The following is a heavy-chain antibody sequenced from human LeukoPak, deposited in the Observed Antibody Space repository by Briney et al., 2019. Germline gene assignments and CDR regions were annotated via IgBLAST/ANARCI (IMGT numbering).Heavy chain of an antibody. CDR2: INHSGST. CDR3: ARGGLWFGELWAD. V-gene: IGHV4-34*01. CDR1: GGSFSGYY. D-gene: IGHD3-10*01. J-gene: IGHJ4*02. Sequence: SETLSLTCAVYGGSFSGYYWSWIRQPPGKGLEWIGEINHSGSTNYNPSLKSRVTISVDTSKNQSSLKLSSVTAADTAVYYCARGGLWFGELWADWGQGTLVTVSS.